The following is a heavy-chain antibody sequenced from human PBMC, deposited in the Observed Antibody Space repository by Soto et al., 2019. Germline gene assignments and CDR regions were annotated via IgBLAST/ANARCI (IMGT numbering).Heavy chain of an antibody. V-gene: IGHV4-34*01. J-gene: IGHJ4*02. D-gene: IGHD3-3*01. Sequence: QGPPQEGGGGPFEPSEALSLTRGVYGGSLNGYYWGWVRQAPGEGLGWIGEMNPCGSTHHNPALKSRVTISVATSKNQFSLKLSSVTAADTAVYYCARHAVTIFGVVKGLDYWGQGTLVTVSS. CDR2: MNPCGST. CDR3: ARHAVTIFGVVKGLDY. CDR1: GGSLNGYY.